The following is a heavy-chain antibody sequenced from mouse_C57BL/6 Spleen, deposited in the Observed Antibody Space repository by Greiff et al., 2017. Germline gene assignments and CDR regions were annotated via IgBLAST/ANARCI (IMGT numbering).Heavy chain of an antibody. J-gene: IGHJ4*01. D-gene: IGHD1-1*01. CDR2: IYPGSGST. CDR3: ARRGYYGSSYAMDY. CDR1: GYTFTSYW. V-gene: IGHV1-55*01. Sequence: QVQLQQPGAELVKPGASVKMSCKASGYTFTSYWITWVKQRPGQGLEWIGDIYPGSGSTNYNEKFKSKATLTVDTSSSTAYMQLSSLASEDSAVYYCARRGYYGSSYAMDYWGQGTSVTVSS.